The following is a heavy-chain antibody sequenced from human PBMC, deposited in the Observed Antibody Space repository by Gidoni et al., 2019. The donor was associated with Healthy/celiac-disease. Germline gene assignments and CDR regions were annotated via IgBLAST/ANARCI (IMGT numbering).Heavy chain of an antibody. V-gene: IGHV3-21*01. CDR1: GFTFSSYS. Sequence: EVQLVESGGGLVKPGGSLRLSCAASGFTFSSYSMNWVRQAPGKGLEWVSSISRSSSYIYYADSVKGRFTISRDNAKNSLYLQMNSLRAEDTAVYYCARDSSGGDIFDYWGQGTLVTVSS. D-gene: IGHD3-10*01. J-gene: IGHJ4*02. CDR3: ARDSSGGDIFDY. CDR2: ISRSSSYI.